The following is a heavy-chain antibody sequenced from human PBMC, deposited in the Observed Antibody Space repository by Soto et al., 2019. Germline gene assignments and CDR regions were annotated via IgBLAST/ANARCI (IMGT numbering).Heavy chain of an antibody. D-gene: IGHD3-22*01. Sequence: QVQLVQSGAEVKKPGSSVKVSCKASGGTFSSYIISWVRQAPGQGLEWMGRIIPILGIANYAQKFQGRVTITADKSTSTAYMELSSLRSEDTAVYYCARGLHSDSISLDEYWGQGTLVTVSS. J-gene: IGHJ4*02. CDR1: GGTFSSYI. V-gene: IGHV1-69*02. CDR3: ARGLHSDSISLDEY. CDR2: IIPILGIA.